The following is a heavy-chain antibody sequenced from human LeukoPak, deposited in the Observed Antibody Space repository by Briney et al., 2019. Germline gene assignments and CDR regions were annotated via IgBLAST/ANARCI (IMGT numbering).Heavy chain of an antibody. CDR3: ASTVDCTNGVCYSYEAFHI. Sequence: SETLSLTCTVSGGSISSYYWSWIRQPAGKGLEWVGFIYTIVSTNYNPSLKSRVTMSVNTSKNQFSLKLSSVNAADTAVYYCASTVDCTNGVCYSYEAFHIWGQGTMVTVSS. J-gene: IGHJ3*02. V-gene: IGHV4-4*07. CDR1: GGSISSYY. D-gene: IGHD2-8*01. CDR2: IYTIVST.